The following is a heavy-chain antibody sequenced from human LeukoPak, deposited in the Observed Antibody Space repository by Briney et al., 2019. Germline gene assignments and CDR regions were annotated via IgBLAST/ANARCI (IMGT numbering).Heavy chain of an antibody. D-gene: IGHD3-22*01. J-gene: IGHJ4*02. CDR2: INSDGSST. CDR1: GFTFSSYW. CDR3: ARGFNYYDSSGYYADFDY. Sequence: GGSLRLSCAASGFTFSSYWMHWVRQAPGKGLVWVSRINSDGSSTSYADSVKGRFTISRDNAKNTLYLQMNSLRAEDTAVYYCARGFNYYDSSGYYADFDYWGQGTLVTVSS. V-gene: IGHV3-74*01.